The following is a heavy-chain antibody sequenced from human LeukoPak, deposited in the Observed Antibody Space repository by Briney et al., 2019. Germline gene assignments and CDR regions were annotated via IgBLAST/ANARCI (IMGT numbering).Heavy chain of an antibody. V-gene: IGHV3-33*01. CDR1: GFTFSSYG. CDR2: IWYDGSNK. D-gene: IGHD2-15*01. CDR3: ARTRCSGGSCYRPPDC. J-gene: IGHJ4*02. Sequence: GGSLRLSCAASGFTFSSYGMHWVRQAPGKGLEWVAVIWYDGSNKYYEDSVEGRFTISRDNSKNTLYLQMNSLRAEDTAVYYCARTRCSGGSCYRPPDCWGQGTLVTVSS.